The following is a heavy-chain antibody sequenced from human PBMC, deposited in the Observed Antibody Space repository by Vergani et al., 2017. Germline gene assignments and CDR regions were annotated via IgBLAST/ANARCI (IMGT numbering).Heavy chain of an antibody. CDR3: ATKSCGTPGGQIGYFRE. D-gene: IGHD1-1*01. CDR2: ISYDGTQK. Sequence: VHLVESGGGVVQPGRSLRLSCVVSGFTSSYYGMHWVRQAPGKGREGVAVISYDGTQKYYADSVKGRFTISRENSKSTLYLQMNSLRTEDTAVYYCATKSCGTPGGQIGYFREWSQGNLVTVSS. CDR1: GFTSSYYG. V-gene: IGHV3-30*03. J-gene: IGHJ1*01.